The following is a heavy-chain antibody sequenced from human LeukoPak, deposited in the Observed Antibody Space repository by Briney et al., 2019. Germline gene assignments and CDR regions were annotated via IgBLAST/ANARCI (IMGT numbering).Heavy chain of an antibody. CDR1: GFTFSSYS. CDR3: ATDRVGSGYDPFDY. J-gene: IGHJ4*02. D-gene: IGHD5-12*01. Sequence: GGSLRLSCAASGFTFSSYSMNGVRQAPGKGLEWGSSISSSSSYIYYADSVKGRFTISRDRAKNSLYLQMNSLRAEDTAVYYCATDRVGSGYDPFDYWGQGTLVTVSS. V-gene: IGHV3-21*01. CDR2: ISSSSSYI.